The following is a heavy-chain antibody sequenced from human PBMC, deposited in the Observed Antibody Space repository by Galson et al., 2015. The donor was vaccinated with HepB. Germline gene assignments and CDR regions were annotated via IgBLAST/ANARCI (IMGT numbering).Heavy chain of an antibody. Sequence: VRQAPGKGLEWVASISGSGSSTYYADSVKGRFTISRDNSLDTVDLQMDSLRVDDTAVYYCAKDYLPYYDRWGSYSDLYYFDYWGQGTLVTVSS. J-gene: IGHJ4*02. CDR2: ISGSGSST. V-gene: IGHV3-23*01. CDR3: AKDYLPYYDRWGSYSDLYYFDY. D-gene: IGHD3-22*01.